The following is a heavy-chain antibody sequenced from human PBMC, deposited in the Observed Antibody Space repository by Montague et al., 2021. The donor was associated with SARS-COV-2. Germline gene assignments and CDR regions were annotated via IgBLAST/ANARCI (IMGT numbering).Heavy chain of an antibody. D-gene: IGHD2-21*01. Sequence: SETLSLTCLVSGDSVDSFSWSWTRQSPGKGLEWIGSISDSGTTHINPALKSRAVISTDRSKNEISLRMTSVTAAATAVYSCARRQDLFSTEGVIGFDIWGQGTMVIVSS. CDR2: ISDSGTT. J-gene: IGHJ3*02. V-gene: IGHV4-59*08. CDR3: ARRQDLFSTEGVIGFDI. CDR1: GDSVDSFS.